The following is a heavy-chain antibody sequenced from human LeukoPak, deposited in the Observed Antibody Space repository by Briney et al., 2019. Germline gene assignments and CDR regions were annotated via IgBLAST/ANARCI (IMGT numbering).Heavy chain of an antibody. Sequence: PGGSLRLSCAASGFTFSSYAMSWVRQAPGKGLEWVSAISGSGGSTYYADSVKGRFTISRDNSKNTLYLQMNSLRAEDTAVYYCASTTSTYYDILTGYFRGGPPPQLDYWGQGTLVTVSS. V-gene: IGHV3-23*01. D-gene: IGHD3-9*01. CDR1: GFTFSSYA. CDR2: ISGSGGST. J-gene: IGHJ4*02. CDR3: ASTTSTYYDILTGYFRGGPPPQLDY.